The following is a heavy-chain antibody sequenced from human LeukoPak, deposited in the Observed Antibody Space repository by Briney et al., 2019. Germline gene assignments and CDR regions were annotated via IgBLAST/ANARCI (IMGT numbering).Heavy chain of an antibody. Sequence: GGSLRLSCAASGFTFSSYSMNWVRQAPGKGLEWVSYISSSSSTIYYADSVKGRFTISRDNAKNSLYLQMNSLRAEDTAVYYCARGRIAAAGTIYNWFDPWGQGTLVTVSS. D-gene: IGHD6-13*01. CDR2: ISSSSSTI. V-gene: IGHV3-48*01. CDR3: ARGRIAAAGTIYNWFDP. CDR1: GFTFSSYS. J-gene: IGHJ5*02.